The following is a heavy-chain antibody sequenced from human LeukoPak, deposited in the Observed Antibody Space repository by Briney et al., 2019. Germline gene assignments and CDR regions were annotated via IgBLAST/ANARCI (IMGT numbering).Heavy chain of an antibody. J-gene: IGHJ4*02. CDR3: ARETTTLLSFFDY. CDR1: GGSICSSSYY. V-gene: IGHV4-39*07. CDR2: IYYSGST. D-gene: IGHD1-26*01. Sequence: SETLSLTCTVSGGSICSSSYYWGWIRQPPGKGLEWIGSIYYSGSTYYNPSLKSRVTISVDTSKNQFSLKLSSVTAADTAVYYCARETTTLLSFFDYWGQGTLVTVSS.